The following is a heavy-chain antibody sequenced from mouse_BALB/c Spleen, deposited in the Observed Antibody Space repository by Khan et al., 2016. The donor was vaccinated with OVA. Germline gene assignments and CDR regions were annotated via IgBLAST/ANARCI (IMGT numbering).Heavy chain of an antibody. CDR2: IWAGGST. Sequence: VQLQESGPGLVAPSQTLSITCTVSGFSLTSYGVHWVRQPPGKGLEWLGVIWAGGSTNHNSALMSRLSISKDNSKSQVFLKMNSLQTDDTVMYYCARAFYYGAWFAYWGQGTLVTVSA. J-gene: IGHJ3*01. CDR3: ARAFYYGAWFAY. V-gene: IGHV2-9*02. D-gene: IGHD1-1*01. CDR1: GFSLTSYG.